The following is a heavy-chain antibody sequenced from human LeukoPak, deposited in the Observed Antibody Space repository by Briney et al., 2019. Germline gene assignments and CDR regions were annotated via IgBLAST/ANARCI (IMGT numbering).Heavy chain of an antibody. D-gene: IGHD3-3*01. CDR2: IYWNDDK. CDR3: AHRGDFWSGPEAWDY. Sequence: ESGPTLVNPTQTLTLTCTLSGFSLSTRGVGVGWIRQPPGKALEWLSLIYWNDDKLYSPSLKGRLTITKDTSKNQVVLTMTNMDHVDTATYYCAHRGDFWSGPEAWDYWGQGTLVTVSS. CDR1: GFSLSTRGVG. V-gene: IGHV2-5*01. J-gene: IGHJ4*02.